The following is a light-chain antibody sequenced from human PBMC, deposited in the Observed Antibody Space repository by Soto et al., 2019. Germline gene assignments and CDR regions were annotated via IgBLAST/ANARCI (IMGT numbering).Light chain of an antibody. CDR3: QQSDSSPT. CDR2: AAS. V-gene: IGKV1-39*01. Sequence: DIQMTQSPSSLSASIGDRVTITCRASQSITNYLNWYQQTPGKAPKLVIYAASSVQDGVPARFSGSGSGTDFTLTISSLQPEDFATYYCQQSDSSPTFGQGTKVEI. J-gene: IGKJ2*01. CDR1: QSITNY.